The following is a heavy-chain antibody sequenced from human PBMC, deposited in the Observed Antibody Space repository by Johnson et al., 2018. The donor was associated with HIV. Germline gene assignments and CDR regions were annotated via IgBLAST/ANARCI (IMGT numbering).Heavy chain of an antibody. J-gene: IGHJ3*02. CDR3: ARDRVDEGVGFDI. CDR1: GFTFINAW. V-gene: IGHV3-11*04. Sequence: QVHLVESGGGLVKPGGSLRLSCAASGFTFINAWMSWVRQAPGKGLEWVSYISSSGSTIYYADSVKGRFTISRDNAKNSLYLQMNSLRAEDTAVYYCARDRVDEGVGFDIWGQGTMVTVSS. CDR2: ISSSGSTI. D-gene: IGHD2-8*01.